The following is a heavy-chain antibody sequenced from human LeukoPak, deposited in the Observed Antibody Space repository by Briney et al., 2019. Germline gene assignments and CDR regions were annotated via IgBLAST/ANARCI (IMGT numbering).Heavy chain of an antibody. V-gene: IGHV3-48*01. CDR3: ARRAYTYGNDFYYMDV. CDR2: ISSSLIRT. CDR1: GFTFRGYS. Sequence: PGGSLRLSCAASGFTFRGYSMNWVRQAPGKGLEWISYISSSLIRTNCADSVRGRFTISRDNAENSLYLQMSSLRVEDTAVYFCARRAYTYGNDFYYMDVWGKGTTVTVSS. D-gene: IGHD5-18*01. J-gene: IGHJ6*03.